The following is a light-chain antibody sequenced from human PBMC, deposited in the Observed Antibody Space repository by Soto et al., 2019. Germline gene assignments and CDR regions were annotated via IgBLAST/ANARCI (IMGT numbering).Light chain of an antibody. V-gene: IGKV1-5*01. CDR2: DAS. CDR3: QQYNTYPYT. CDR1: QSIDNW. Sequence: DIQMTQSPSTLSASVGDRVTITCRASQSIDNWLAWYQQKPGKAPKLLIYDASYLESGVPSRSSGSGSGTGFTLTISSLQPDDFATYYCQQYNTYPYTFGQGTKLEIK. J-gene: IGKJ2*01.